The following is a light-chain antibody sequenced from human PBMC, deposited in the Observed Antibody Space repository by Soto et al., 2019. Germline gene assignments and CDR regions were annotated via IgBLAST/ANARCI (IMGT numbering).Light chain of an antibody. Sequence: QSVLAQPPSASGTPGQRVTISCSGSSSNIGNNYAYWYQQLPGAAPKLLIYRNAQRPSGVPDRFSGSKSGTSASLATSGLRSEDEADYYCAAWDDSLSGYVFGPGTKLTVL. CDR2: RNA. V-gene: IGLV1-47*01. CDR1: SSNIGNNY. J-gene: IGLJ1*01. CDR3: AAWDDSLSGYV.